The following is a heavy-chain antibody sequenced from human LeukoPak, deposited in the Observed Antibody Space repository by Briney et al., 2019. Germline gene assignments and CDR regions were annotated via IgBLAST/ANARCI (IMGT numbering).Heavy chain of an antibody. CDR2: FDPEDGET. V-gene: IGHV1-24*01. Sequence: ASVKVSCKVSGYTLTKLSMHWVRQAPGKGLEWMGGFDPEDGETIYAQKFQGRVTMTEDTSTDTAYMELSSLRSEDTAVYYCATIGYYDSSGYYNYWGQGTLVTVSS. CDR1: GYTLTKLS. J-gene: IGHJ4*02. D-gene: IGHD3-22*01. CDR3: ATIGYYDSSGYYNY.